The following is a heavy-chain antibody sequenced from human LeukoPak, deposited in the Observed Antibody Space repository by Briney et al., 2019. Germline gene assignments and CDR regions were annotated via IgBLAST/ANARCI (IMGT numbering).Heavy chain of an antibody. CDR2: ISWNSGSI. D-gene: IGHD3-10*01. CDR1: GFTFDDYA. J-gene: IGHJ4*02. CDR3: AKDRKGLSMVRGVIRGGCFDY. Sequence: GGSLRLSCAASGFTFDDYAMHWVRQAPGKGLEWVSGISWNSGSIGYADSVKGRFTISRDNAKNSLYLQMNSLRAEDTALYYCAKDRKGLSMVRGVIRGGCFDYWGQGTLVTVSS. V-gene: IGHV3-9*01.